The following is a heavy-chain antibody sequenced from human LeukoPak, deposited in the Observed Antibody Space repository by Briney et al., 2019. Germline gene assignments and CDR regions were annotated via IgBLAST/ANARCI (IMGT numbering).Heavy chain of an antibody. CDR3: AKDLSTLVRGVITL. D-gene: IGHD3-10*01. CDR1: GFTFSSYA. Sequence: PGASLRLSCAASGFTFSSYAMSWVRQAPGKGLEWVSAISGGGGGTYYADSVKGRFTISRDNSKNTLYLQMSSLKAEDTAVYYCAKDLSTLVRGVITLWGQGALVTVSS. CDR2: ISGGGGGT. V-gene: IGHV3-23*01. J-gene: IGHJ4*02.